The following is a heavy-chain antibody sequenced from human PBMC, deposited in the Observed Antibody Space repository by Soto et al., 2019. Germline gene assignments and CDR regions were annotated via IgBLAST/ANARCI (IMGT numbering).Heavy chain of an antibody. Sequence: EVQLLESGGGLVQPGGSLRLSCAASGFTFSSYAMSWVRQAPGKGLEWVSAISGSGGSTYYADSVKGRFTISRDNSKNTLYLQMNSLRAEDTAVYYCAKDVTMVRGKGGPLDYWGQGTLVTVSS. V-gene: IGHV3-23*01. CDR1: GFTFSSYA. D-gene: IGHD3-10*01. CDR3: AKDVTMVRGKGGPLDY. CDR2: ISGSGGST. J-gene: IGHJ4*02.